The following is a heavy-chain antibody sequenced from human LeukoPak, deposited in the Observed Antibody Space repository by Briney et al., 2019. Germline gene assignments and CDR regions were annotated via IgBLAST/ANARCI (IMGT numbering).Heavy chain of an antibody. CDR1: GYTITNYA. CDR2: TNTKTGNP. V-gene: IGHV7-4-1*02. D-gene: IGHD3-10*01. J-gene: IGHJ5*01. CDR3: ARDRDWFDS. Sequence: ASVKVSCKASGYTITNYAMHWLRQAPGQGLEWMGWTNTKTGNPTYAQGFTGRFVFSLDTSVSTTYLQISSLKAEDTAVYYCARDRDWFDSWGQGTLVTVSS.